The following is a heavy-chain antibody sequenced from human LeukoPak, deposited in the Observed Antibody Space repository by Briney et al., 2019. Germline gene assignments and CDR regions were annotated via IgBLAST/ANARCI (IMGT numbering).Heavy chain of an antibody. J-gene: IGHJ3*02. CDR1: GFTFSSYW. D-gene: IGHD3-22*01. CDR3: AKGRVGHSPGYYYGNDAFDI. CDR2: TSGSGDII. V-gene: IGHV3-23*01. Sequence: GGSLRLSCAASGFTFSSYWMHWVRQAPGKGLVWVSTTSGSGDIIYYADSVKGRFTISRDNPKNTLYLQMNSLRAEDTAVYYCAKGRVGHSPGYYYGNDAFDIWGQGTMVTVSS.